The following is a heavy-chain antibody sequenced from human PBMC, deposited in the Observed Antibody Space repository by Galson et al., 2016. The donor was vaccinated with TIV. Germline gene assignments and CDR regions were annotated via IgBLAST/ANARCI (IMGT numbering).Heavy chain of an antibody. CDR2: ISYSGSSK. V-gene: IGHV3-30*18. D-gene: IGHD3-3*01. CDR3: VKGRLKFWSISLHSFDS. CDR1: GFTFNSYG. J-gene: IGHJ4*02. Sequence: SLRLSCAASGFTFNSYGMHWVRQAPGKGLEWAAVISYSGSSKYYLDSVKGRFTISRDNSKNTLYLQMNSLRPEDTAVYYCVKGRLKFWSISLHSFDSWGQGTLVTVSS.